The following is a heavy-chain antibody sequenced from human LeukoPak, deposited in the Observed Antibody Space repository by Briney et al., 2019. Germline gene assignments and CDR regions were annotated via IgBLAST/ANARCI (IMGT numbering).Heavy chain of an antibody. CDR3: ARELWANDAFDI. J-gene: IGHJ3*02. CDR2: IYYSGST. V-gene: IGHV4-31*03. D-gene: IGHD3-10*01. CDR1: GGSISSGGYY. Sequence: SQTLSLTCTVSGGSISSGGYYWSWIRQHPGEGLEWIGYIYYSGSTYYNPSLKSRVTISVDTSKNQFSLKLSSVTAADTAVYYCARELWANDAFDIWGQGTMVTVSS.